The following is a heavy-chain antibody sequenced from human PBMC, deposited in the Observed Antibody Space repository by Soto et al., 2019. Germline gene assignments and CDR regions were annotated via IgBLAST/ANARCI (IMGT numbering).Heavy chain of an antibody. CDR1: GFTFDDYT. D-gene: IGHD5-12*01. CDR2: ISWDGGST. CDR3: AKGPDTRWLQNYWYFDL. Sequence: EVQLVESGGVVVQPGGSLRLSCAASGFTFDDYTMHWVRQAPGKGLEWVSLISWDGGSTYYADSVKGRFTISRDNSKNSLYLQMNSLRTEYTALYYCAKGPDTRWLQNYWYFDLWGRGTLVTVSS. J-gene: IGHJ2*01. V-gene: IGHV3-43*01.